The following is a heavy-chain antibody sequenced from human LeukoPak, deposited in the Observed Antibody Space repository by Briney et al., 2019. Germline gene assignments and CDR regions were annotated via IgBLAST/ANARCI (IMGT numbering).Heavy chain of an antibody. Sequence: GASVKVSCKASGYIFTGYYMHWVRQAPGQGLEWMGWVNPNSGGTNYAQKFQGRVTMTRDTSISTAYMELSRLRSDDTAVYYCARARISLRAAMAIYDYWGQGTLVTVSS. V-gene: IGHV1-2*02. CDR3: ARARISLRAAMAIYDY. CDR1: GYIFTGYY. CDR2: VNPNSGGT. J-gene: IGHJ4*02. D-gene: IGHD5-18*01.